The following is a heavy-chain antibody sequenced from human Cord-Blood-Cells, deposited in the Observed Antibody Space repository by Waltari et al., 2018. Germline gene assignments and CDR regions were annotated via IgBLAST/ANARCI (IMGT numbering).Heavy chain of an antibody. J-gene: IGHJ2*01. V-gene: IGHV4-59*01. D-gene: IGHD1-26*01. Sequence: QVQLQESGPGLVKPSETLSLTCTVSGGSISSYYWSWIRQPPGKGLEWIGYIYYSGSTNYNPSLKSRVTISVDTSTNQFSLKLSSVTAADTAVYYCARGRAVPGHWYFDLWGRGTLVTVSS. CDR2: IYYSGST. CDR1: GGSISSYY. CDR3: ARGRAVPGHWYFDL.